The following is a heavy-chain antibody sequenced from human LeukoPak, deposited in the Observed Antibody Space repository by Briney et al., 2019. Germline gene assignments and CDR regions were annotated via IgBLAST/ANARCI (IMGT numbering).Heavy chain of an antibody. CDR3: ARDEPNSGNDY. CDR1: GYTFTGYY. CDR2: INPNSGGT. V-gene: IGHV1-2*02. D-gene: IGHD5-12*01. Sequence: GASVKVSCKASGYTFTGYYMHWVRQAPGQGLEWMGWINPNSGGTNYAQKFRGGVTMTRDTSISTAYMELSRLRSDDTAVYYCARDEPNSGNDYWGQGTLVTVSS. J-gene: IGHJ4*02.